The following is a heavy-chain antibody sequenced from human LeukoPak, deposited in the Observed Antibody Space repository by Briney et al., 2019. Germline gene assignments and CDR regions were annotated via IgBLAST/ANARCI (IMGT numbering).Heavy chain of an antibody. Sequence: GGSLRLSCAASGFTFSDYFMSWIRQAPGKGLQWVSYISSDGSIIKYADSVKGRLTISRDNAKNSLYLQMKSLRAEDTAVYYCARGSFGPGRPVYWGQGTLVTVSS. J-gene: IGHJ4*02. V-gene: IGHV3-11*01. CDR1: GFTFSDYF. D-gene: IGHD3/OR15-3a*01. CDR3: ARGSFGPGRPVY. CDR2: ISSDGSII.